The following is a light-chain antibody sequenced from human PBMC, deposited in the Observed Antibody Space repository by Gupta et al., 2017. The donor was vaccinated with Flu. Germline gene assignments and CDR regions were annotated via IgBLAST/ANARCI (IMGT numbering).Light chain of an antibody. Sequence: QSVLTQTPSASGTPGQRVTISCSGSSSNIGSNTVSWYRQLPGTAPRLLIYTNDQRPSGVPDRFSGSKSGTSASLAIXGXQSEDEXDYYCAAWDDSLNGVLFGGGTKLTVL. CDR3: AAWDDSLNGVL. J-gene: IGLJ3*02. V-gene: IGLV1-44*01. CDR2: TND. CDR1: SSNIGSNT.